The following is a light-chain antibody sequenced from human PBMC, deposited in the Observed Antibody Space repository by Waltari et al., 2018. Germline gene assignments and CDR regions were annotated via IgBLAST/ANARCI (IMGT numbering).Light chain of an antibody. CDR1: SSDVGGYNY. V-gene: IGLV2-14*01. Sequence: QSALTQPASVSGSPGQSITISCTGTSSDVGGYNYVSWYQQHPGKAPKLLIYEVSNRPSGVSNPFSGSKSGTTASLTISGLQAEDEADYYCSSYPSSSTVFGGGTKLTVL. CDR2: EVS. J-gene: IGLJ3*02. CDR3: SSYPSSSTV.